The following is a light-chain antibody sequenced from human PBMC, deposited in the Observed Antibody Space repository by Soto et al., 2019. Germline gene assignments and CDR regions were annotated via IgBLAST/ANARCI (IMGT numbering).Light chain of an antibody. CDR3: QQSYSTPPWT. V-gene: IGKV1-39*01. J-gene: IGKJ1*01. Sequence: DIQMTLSPSSLSASEGDRVTNTCRASQSISSYLNWYQQKPGKAPKLLIYAASSLQSGVPSRFSGSGSGTDFTLTISSLQPEDFATYYCQQSYSTPPWTFGQGTKVEIK. CDR2: AAS. CDR1: QSISSY.